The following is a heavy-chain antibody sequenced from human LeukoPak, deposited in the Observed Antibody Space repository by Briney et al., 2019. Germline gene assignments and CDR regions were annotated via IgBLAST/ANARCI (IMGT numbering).Heavy chain of an antibody. CDR1: GGSISTTTNS. CDR2: IYYGGSP. Sequence: SETLSLTCNVSGGSISTTTNSWGWAWIRQRPTKGLEWIGSIYYGGSPYYTSSLKSRVTISVDTSKNQFSLKLSSVTAADTAIYYCAKSFSETERATITAYWGQGTLVTVSS. CDR3: AKSFSETERATITAY. D-gene: IGHD5-24*01. J-gene: IGHJ4*02. V-gene: IGHV4-39*07.